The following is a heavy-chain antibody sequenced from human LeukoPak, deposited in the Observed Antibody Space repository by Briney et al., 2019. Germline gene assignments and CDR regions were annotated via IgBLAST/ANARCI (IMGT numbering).Heavy chain of an antibody. V-gene: IGHV3-53*01. Sequence: PGGSLRLSCAASGITVDSYYLSWVRQAPGKGLEWVSTIYTGGNTYYAASVKGRFTISRDFSKNTVFLHMNSLRAEDTAMYYCARGDDSGYYDYFDYWGQGALVTVSS. CDR3: ARGDDSGYYDYFDY. J-gene: IGHJ4*02. D-gene: IGHD3-22*01. CDR1: GITVDSYY. CDR2: IYTGGNT.